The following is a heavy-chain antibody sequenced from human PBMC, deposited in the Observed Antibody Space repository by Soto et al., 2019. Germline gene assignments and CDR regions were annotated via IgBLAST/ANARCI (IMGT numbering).Heavy chain of an antibody. CDR3: ARGIHDFDM. J-gene: IGHJ3*02. V-gene: IGHV3-66*01. CDR1: GFPVNRNF. Sequence: VESGGGLVRPGGSLRLSCQASGFPVNRNFLSWVRQAPGKGLEWVSIIYADGTTFYTDSVTGRFRISRDISKNTVFLQMTSLSDNDTAVYYCARGIHDFDMWGRGTRVIVSS. CDR2: IYADGTT.